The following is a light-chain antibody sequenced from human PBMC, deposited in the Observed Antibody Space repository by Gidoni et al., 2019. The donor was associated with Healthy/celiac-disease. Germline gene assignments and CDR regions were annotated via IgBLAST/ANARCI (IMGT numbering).Light chain of an antibody. CDR1: QSISSY. J-gene: IGKJ3*01. V-gene: IGKV1-39*01. CDR3: PQSYSTPT. CDR2: AAS. Sequence: DIQMTQSPSSLSASVGDRVTITCRASQSISSYLNWYQQKPGKAPKLLIYAASSLQSGVTSRFSGSGSGTDFTLTISSLQPEDFSTYYCPQSYSTPTFGPGTKVDIK.